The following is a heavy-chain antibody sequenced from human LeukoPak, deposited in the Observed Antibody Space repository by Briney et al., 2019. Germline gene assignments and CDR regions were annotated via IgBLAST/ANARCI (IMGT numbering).Heavy chain of an antibody. Sequence: SETLSLTCTVSGGSISSYYWSWIRQPPGKGLEWIGYIYYSGSTNYNPSLKSRVTISVDTSKNQFSLKLSSVTAADTAVYYCARSGGYYGSGSYLNWGQGTLVTVSS. CDR3: ARSGGYYGSGSYLN. J-gene: IGHJ4*02. CDR2: IYYSGST. D-gene: IGHD3-10*01. CDR1: GGSISSYY. V-gene: IGHV4-59*08.